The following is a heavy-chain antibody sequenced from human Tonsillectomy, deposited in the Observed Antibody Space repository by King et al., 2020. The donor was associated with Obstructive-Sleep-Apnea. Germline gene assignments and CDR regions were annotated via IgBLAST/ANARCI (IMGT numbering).Heavy chain of an antibody. D-gene: IGHD3-22*01. J-gene: IGHJ4*02. CDR3: ARLRYDSNGYYYGDY. Sequence: QLVQSGAEVKKPGESLRISCRGSGYSFTNYWITWVRQMPGKGLEWMGRIDPSDSYTNYSPSFQGHVTISADKSISTAYLQWSSLKASDTAMYYCARLRYDSNGYYYGDYWGQGTLVTVSS. V-gene: IGHV5-10-1*01. CDR1: GYSFTNYW. CDR2: IDPSDSYT.